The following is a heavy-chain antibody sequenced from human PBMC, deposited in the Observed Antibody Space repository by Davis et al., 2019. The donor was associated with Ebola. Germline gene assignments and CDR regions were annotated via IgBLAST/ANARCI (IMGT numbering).Heavy chain of an antibody. CDR3: AKVEMATSGY. D-gene: IGHD5-24*01. CDR2: LRYDGNNK. CDR1: GFTFSSYG. V-gene: IGHV3-30*02. J-gene: IGHJ4*02. Sequence: GGSLRLSCTASGFTFSSYGMHWVRQAPGKGLEWVAFLRYDGNNKYYADSVKGRLTISRDNSKNTLYLQMNSLRAEDTAVYYCAKVEMATSGYWGQGTLVTVSS.